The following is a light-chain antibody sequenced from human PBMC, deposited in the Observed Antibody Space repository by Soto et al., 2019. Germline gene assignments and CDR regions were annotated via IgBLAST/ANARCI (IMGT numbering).Light chain of an antibody. CDR2: GTS. CDR3: HQYNKSPRT. J-gene: IGKJ1*01. CDR1: ESITTRN. V-gene: IGKV3-20*01. Sequence: EIVLTQSAGTLSLSPGERATFYCRASESITTRNLSWYQQKPGQAPRLLIYGTSSRATGIPDRFSGSGSGTDFTLTISRLEPEDFAVYYCHQYNKSPRTFGRGTKVEIK.